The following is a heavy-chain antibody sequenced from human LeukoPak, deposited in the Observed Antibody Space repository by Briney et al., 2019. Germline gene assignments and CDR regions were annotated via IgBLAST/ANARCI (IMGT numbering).Heavy chain of an antibody. CDR2: ISGYGDTT. CDR1: GLKFNIFA. V-gene: IGHV3-23*01. J-gene: IGHJ5*02. Sequence: PGVSLRLSCAASGLKFNIFAMSWVRESPGEGVEWLSSISGYGDTTYYADSVKGRFTLSRDNSKGRWDLKRFSLGAKKTAVYYCAKDRGPFVAIDNNWFDPWGQGNLVTVSP. D-gene: IGHD3-3*02. CDR3: AKDRGPFVAIDNNWFDP.